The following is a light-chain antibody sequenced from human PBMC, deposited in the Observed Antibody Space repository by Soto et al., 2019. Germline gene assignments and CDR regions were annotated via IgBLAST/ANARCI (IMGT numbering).Light chain of an antibody. V-gene: IGLV2-8*01. CDR1: SSDVGGYNF. CDR2: DVT. J-gene: IGLJ3*02. Sequence: QSALTQPPSASGSPGQSVTISCTASSSDVGGYNFVSWFQQHPGKAPKLIIYDVTKRPSGVPDRFSGSKSGNTASLTVSGLQAEDEADYYCISYAGTSGVFGGGTKVTVL. CDR3: ISYAGTSGV.